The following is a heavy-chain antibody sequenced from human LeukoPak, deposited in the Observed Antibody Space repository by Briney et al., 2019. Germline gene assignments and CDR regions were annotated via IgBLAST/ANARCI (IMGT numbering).Heavy chain of an antibody. D-gene: IGHD6-25*01. CDR3: AKEYSSAWWFDS. Sequence: GGSLRLSCAASGFAFSSYAMTGVRQAPGKGLEWVSSITKSDGTTFYADAVRGRFTISRDNSKNTLYLQMNSLRAEDTAVYYCAKEYSSAWWFDSWGQGTQVTVSS. CDR1: GFAFSSYA. V-gene: IGHV3-23*01. J-gene: IGHJ5*01. CDR2: ITKSDGTT.